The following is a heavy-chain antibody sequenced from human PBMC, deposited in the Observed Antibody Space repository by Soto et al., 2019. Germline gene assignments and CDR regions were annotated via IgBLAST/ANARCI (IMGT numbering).Heavy chain of an antibody. CDR1: GGTFSSYA. CDR3: GREPLGSILAGPYYSTAGRDV. V-gene: IGHV1-69*13. D-gene: IGHD6-19*01. J-gene: IGHJ6*02. CDR2: IIPIFGTA. Sequence: ASVKVSCKASGGTFSSYAISWVRQAPGQGLEWMGGIIPIFGTANYAQKFQGRVTITADESTSTAYMELSSLRSEDTAVYYCGREPLGSILAGPYYSTAGRDVWARGPTDPVS.